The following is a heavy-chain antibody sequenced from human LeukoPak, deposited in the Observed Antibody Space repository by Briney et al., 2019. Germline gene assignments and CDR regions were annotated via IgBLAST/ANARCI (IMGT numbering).Heavy chain of an antibody. Sequence: SETLSLTCTVSGGSISSYYWSWIRQPPGKGLEWTGYLHYSGSTNYNPSLKSRVTISVDTSKNQFSLKLSSVTAADTAMYYCALKRGVIIRGVLSNWFDPWGQGTLVTVSS. CDR2: LHYSGST. CDR3: ALKRGVIIRGVLSNWFDP. CDR1: GGSISSYY. V-gene: IGHV4-59*03. J-gene: IGHJ5*02. D-gene: IGHD3-10*01.